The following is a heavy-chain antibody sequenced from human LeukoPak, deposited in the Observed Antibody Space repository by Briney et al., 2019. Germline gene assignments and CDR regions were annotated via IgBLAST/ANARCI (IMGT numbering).Heavy chain of an antibody. J-gene: IGHJ4*02. CDR2: INHSGST. Sequence: SETLSLTCAVYGGSFSGYYWSRIRQPPGKGLEWIGEINHSGSTNYNPSLKSRVTISVDTSKNQFSLKLSSVTAADTAVYYCARGHTSDSGSYYLAYYFDYWGQGTLVTVSS. CDR3: ARGHTSDSGSYYLAYYFDY. D-gene: IGHD1-26*01. CDR1: GGSFSGYY. V-gene: IGHV4-34*01.